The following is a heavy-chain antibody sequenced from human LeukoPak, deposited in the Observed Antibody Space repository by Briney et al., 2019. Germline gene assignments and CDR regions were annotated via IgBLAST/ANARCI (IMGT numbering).Heavy chain of an antibody. Sequence: SETLSLTCAVYGGSFSGYYRSWIRQPPGKGLEWIGEINHSGSTNYNPSLKSRVTISVDTSKNQFSLKLSSVTAADTAVYYCARGRIQLWSRIRLDFDYWGQGTLVTVSS. CDR1: GGSFSGYY. V-gene: IGHV4-34*01. D-gene: IGHD5-18*01. CDR3: ARGRIQLWSRIRLDFDY. CDR2: INHSGST. J-gene: IGHJ4*02.